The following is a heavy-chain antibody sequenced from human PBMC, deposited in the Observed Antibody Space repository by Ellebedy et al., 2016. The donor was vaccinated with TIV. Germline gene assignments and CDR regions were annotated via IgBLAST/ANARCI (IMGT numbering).Heavy chain of an antibody. V-gene: IGHV3-30*18. CDR1: GFTFSSYV. D-gene: IGHD3-10*01. CDR3: AKDHLPEVIINNPPHLDY. CDR2: MSYDGSYK. Sequence: GESLKISCAASGFTFSSYVMHWVRQAPGKGLEWVTCMSYDGSYKYYTDSLKGRFTISRDNSKNTLYLQMNSLRAEDTAVYYCAKDHLPEVIINNPPHLDYWGQGILVTVSS. J-gene: IGHJ4*02.